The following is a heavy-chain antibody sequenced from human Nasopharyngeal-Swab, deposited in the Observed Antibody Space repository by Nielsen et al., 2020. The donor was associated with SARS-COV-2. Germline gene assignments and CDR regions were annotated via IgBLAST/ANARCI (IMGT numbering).Heavy chain of an antibody. Sequence: GSLRLSCTVSGGSISRSSYYWGWIRQPPGKGLEWIGSIYYSGSTYYNPSLKSRVTISVDTSKNQFSLKLSSVTAADTAVYYCARHSPYSSGWYSSPNFDYWGQGTLVTVSS. D-gene: IGHD6-19*01. V-gene: IGHV4-39*01. J-gene: IGHJ4*02. CDR2: IYYSGST. CDR3: ARHSPYSSGWYSSPNFDY. CDR1: GGSISRSSYY.